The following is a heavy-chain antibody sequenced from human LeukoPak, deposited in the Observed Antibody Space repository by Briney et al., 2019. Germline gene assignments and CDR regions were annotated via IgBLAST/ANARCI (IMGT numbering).Heavy chain of an antibody. CDR1: GFTFSSYS. V-gene: IGHV3-21*01. D-gene: IGHD3-9*01. Sequence: PGGSLRLSCAASGFTFSSYSMNWVRQAPGKGLEWVSSISSSSSYIYYADSVKGRFTISRDNAKNSLYLQMNSLRAEDTAVYYCASRITISAAHHGFDYWGQGTLVTVSS. CDR2: ISSSSSYI. CDR3: ASRITISAAHHGFDY. J-gene: IGHJ4*02.